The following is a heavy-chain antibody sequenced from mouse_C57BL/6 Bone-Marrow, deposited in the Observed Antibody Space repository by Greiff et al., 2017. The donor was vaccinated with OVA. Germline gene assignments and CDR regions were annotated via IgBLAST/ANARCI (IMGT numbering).Heavy chain of an antibody. Sequence: VQLQQSGPELVKPGASVKISCKASGYTFTDYYMNWVKQSHGKSLEWIGDINPNNGGTSYNQKFKGKATLTVDKSSSTAYMELRSLTSEDSAVYYCARYYYGSSPYWYVDVWGTGTTVTVSS. CDR3: ARYYYGSSPYWYVDV. CDR2: INPNNGGT. CDR1: GYTFTDYY. J-gene: IGHJ1*03. V-gene: IGHV1-26*01. D-gene: IGHD1-1*01.